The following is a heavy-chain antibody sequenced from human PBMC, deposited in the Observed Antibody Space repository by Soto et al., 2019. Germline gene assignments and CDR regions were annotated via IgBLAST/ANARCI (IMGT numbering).Heavy chain of an antibody. Sequence: QVQLQQWGAGLLKPSETPSLTCAVYGGSFSGYYWSWIRQPPGKGLEWIGEINHSGSTNYNPSLKSRVTISVDTSKNQFSLKLSSVTAADTAVYYCARLRGYSGYDSNYWGQGTLVTVSS. CDR2: INHSGST. D-gene: IGHD5-12*01. CDR3: ARLRGYSGYDSNY. CDR1: GGSFSGYY. J-gene: IGHJ4*02. V-gene: IGHV4-34*01.